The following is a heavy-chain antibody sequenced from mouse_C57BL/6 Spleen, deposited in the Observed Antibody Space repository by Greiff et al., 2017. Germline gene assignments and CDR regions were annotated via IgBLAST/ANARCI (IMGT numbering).Heavy chain of an antibody. CDR3: AKGSWDVYAREY. J-gene: IGHJ4*01. D-gene: IGHD4-1*01. CDR2: IHPSDSDT. Sequence: QVQLQQPGAELVKPGASVKVSCKASGYTFTSYWMHWVKQRPGQGLEWIGRIHPSDSDTNYNQKFKGKDTLTVDKSSSTAYMQLSRLTSEESAVYYCAKGSWDVYAREYWGQGTSVTVSS. CDR1: GYTFTSYW. V-gene: IGHV1-74*01.